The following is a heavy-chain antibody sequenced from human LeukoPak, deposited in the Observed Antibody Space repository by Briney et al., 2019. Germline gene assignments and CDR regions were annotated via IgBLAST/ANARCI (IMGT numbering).Heavy chain of an antibody. CDR1: GYTFTSYG. D-gene: IGHD3-9*01. J-gene: IGHJ4*02. CDR2: ISAYNGNT. V-gene: IGHV1-18*04. CDR3: ARVAAKYDILTGYYPGYHFDY. Sequence: GASVKVSCKASGYTFTSYGISWVRQAPGQGLEWMGWISAYNGNTNYAQKLQGRVTMTTDTSTSTAYMELRSLRSDDTAVYYCARVAAKYDILTGYYPGYHFDYWGQGTLVTVSS.